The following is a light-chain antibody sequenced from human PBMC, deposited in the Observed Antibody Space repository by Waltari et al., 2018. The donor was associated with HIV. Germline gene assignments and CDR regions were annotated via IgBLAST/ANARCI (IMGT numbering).Light chain of an antibody. V-gene: IGLV2-11*01. CDR2: DVN. J-gene: IGLJ3*02. CDR3: CSYADNYTWV. CDR1: RSAVGGYNY. Sequence: QSALTQPRSMSGSPGQSVTISCTGTRSAVGGYNYVSWYQQHPGKAPKLMLFDVNKRPSGVPDRFFGLKSGNTASLTVSGLQAEDEADYYCCSYADNYTWVFGGGTKLTVL.